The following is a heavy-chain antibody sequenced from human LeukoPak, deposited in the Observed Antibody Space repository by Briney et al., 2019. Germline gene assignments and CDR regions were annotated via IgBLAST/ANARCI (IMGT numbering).Heavy chain of an antibody. V-gene: IGHV5-51*01. J-gene: IGHJ4*02. CDR1: GYTFANFW. D-gene: IGHD3-22*01. CDR3: ALSNEAIDSAGYFDY. Sequence: GESLKTSCKGFGYTFANFWVGWVRQMPGKGLEWMGTIYPNNSDSRYSPSFRGQVTISVDRSITTAYLLWKSLKASDTAIYYCALSNEAIDSAGYFDYWGQGTLVTVSS. CDR2: IYPNNSDS.